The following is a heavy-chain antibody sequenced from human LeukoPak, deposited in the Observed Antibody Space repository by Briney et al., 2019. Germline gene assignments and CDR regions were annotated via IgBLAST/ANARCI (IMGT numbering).Heavy chain of an antibody. CDR2: INPNSGGT. V-gene: IGHV1-2*02. D-gene: IGHD2/OR15-2a*01. Sequence: ASVKVSCKASGYTFTGYYMHWVRQAPGQGLEWMGWINPNSGGTNYAQKFQGRVTMTRDTSISTAYMELSRLRSDDTAVYYCARDLVPEYFHNFDYWGQGTLVTVSS. J-gene: IGHJ4*02. CDR1: GYTFTGYY. CDR3: ARDLVPEYFHNFDY.